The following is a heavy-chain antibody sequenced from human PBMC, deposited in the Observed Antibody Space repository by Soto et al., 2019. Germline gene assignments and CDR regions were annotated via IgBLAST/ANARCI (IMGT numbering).Heavy chain of an antibody. Sequence: PSETLSLTCTVSGGSISSYYWSWIRQPPGKGLEWIAYIYYSGSTKYNPSLKSRVTISLETSKNQFSLKLNSVTAADTAVYYCAREGSTGGFDYWGQGNMVTVS. CDR3: AREGSTGGFDY. CDR2: IYYSGST. V-gene: IGHV4-59*01. CDR1: GGSISSYY. D-gene: IGHD2-8*02. J-gene: IGHJ4*02.